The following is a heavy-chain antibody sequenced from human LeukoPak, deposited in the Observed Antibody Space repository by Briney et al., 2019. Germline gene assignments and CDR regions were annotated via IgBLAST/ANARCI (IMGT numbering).Heavy chain of an antibody. V-gene: IGHV3-30*02. CDR1: GFTFNAYA. D-gene: IGHD2-21*02. CDR3: AKDRGDYPPYFDH. Sequence: GGSLRLSCAASGFTFNAYAIHWVRQAPGKGLEWVAFIRKDGNDEKYADSVKGRFTISRDNSKNMVYLQMNNLQTEDTSIYYCAKDRGDYPPYFDHWGQGTLVTVSS. J-gene: IGHJ4*02. CDR2: IRKDGNDE.